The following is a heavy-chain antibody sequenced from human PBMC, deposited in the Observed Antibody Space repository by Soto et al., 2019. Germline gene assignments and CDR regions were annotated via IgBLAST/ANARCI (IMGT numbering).Heavy chain of an antibody. J-gene: IGHJ6*03. CDR1: GFTFSSYW. CDR2: INSDGSST. CDR3: ARGDSGYDYYYYYYMDV. Sequence: PGGSLRLSCAASGFTFSSYWMHWVRQAPGKGLVWVSRINSDGSSTSYADSVKGRFTISRDNAKNTLYLQMNSLRAEDTAVYYCARGDSGYDYYYYYYMDVWGKGTTVTV. V-gene: IGHV3-74*01. D-gene: IGHD5-12*01.